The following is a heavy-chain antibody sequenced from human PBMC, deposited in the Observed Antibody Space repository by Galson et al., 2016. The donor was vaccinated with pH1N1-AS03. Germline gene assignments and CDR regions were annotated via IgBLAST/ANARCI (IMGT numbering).Heavy chain of an antibody. CDR1: EFTNNKAR. D-gene: IGHD3-3*01. CDR3: SVYDFWSGSSGFDY. V-gene: IGHV3-15*01. CDR2: IKDKNDGERT. J-gene: IGHJ4*02. Sequence: SLRLPCAVSEFTNNKARLNWVRQAPGKGLEWGGRIKDKNDGERTDYASPVQGRFTISRDDSKSTLYLQMNSLKAEDTAVYCCSVYDFWSGSSGFDYWGQGTLVNVSS.